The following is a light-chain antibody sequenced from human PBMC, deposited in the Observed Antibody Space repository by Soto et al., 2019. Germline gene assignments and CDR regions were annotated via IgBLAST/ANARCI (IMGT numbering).Light chain of an antibody. Sequence: QAVVTQPPSASGTPGQRVTISCSGRSSNIGSNAVNWYQQFPGMAPKVLIYNNNERPSGVPDRFSGSKSGTSASLAISGLQSEDEADYYCATWDDGLNGWVFGGGSKLIVL. CDR2: NNN. CDR1: SSNIGSNA. J-gene: IGLJ3*02. CDR3: ATWDDGLNGWV. V-gene: IGLV1-44*01.